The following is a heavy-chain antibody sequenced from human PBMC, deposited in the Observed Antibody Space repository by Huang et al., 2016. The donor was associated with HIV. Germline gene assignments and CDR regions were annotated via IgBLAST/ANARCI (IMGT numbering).Heavy chain of an antibody. Sequence: QVQLQESGPGLVKPSETLSLTCTVSGGSISSHYWNWIRQPPGQGLEWIGSIDYSGSTTDNPDLKSRVTIAVGTSTNQFSLKLNSVTAADTAVYYCARGRLKLRFLEWVPVVLDYWGQGTLVTVSS. J-gene: IGHJ4*02. CDR2: IDYSGST. D-gene: IGHD3-3*01. CDR1: GGSISSHY. V-gene: IGHV4-59*11. CDR3: ARGRLKLRFLEWVPVVLDY.